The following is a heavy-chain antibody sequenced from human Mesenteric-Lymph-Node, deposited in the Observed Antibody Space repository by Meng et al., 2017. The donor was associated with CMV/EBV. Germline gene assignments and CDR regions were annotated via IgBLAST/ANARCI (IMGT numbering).Heavy chain of an antibody. Sequence: GESLKISCAASGFTFSSYVMHWVRQAPGKGLEWVAVISYDGSKEYAASVKGRFTISRNNSRDTLYLQVNSLRAEDTAVYYCARDVENGGNWGIPGYWGQGTLVTVSS. V-gene: IGHV3-30*03. D-gene: IGHD4-23*01. CDR1: GFTFSSYV. CDR3: ARDVENGGNWGIPGY. J-gene: IGHJ4*02. CDR2: ISYDGSK.